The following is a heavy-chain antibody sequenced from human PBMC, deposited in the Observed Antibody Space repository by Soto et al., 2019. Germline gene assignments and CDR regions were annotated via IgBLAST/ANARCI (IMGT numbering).Heavy chain of an antibody. D-gene: IGHD3-9*01. J-gene: IGHJ4*02. CDR2: IVVGSGDT. V-gene: IGHV1-58*01. CDR3: AAGSSLTGLTYFDY. Sequence: GASVKVSCKASGFTFTSSAVQWVRQARGQRLEWIGWIVVGSGDTNYAQKFQERVTITRDMSTSTAYMELSGLRSEDTAVYYCAAGSSLTGLTYFDYWVQGTLVTVSS. CDR1: GFTFTSSA.